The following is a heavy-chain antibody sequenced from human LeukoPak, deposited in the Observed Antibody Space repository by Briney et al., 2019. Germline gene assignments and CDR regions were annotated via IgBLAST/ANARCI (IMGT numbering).Heavy chain of an antibody. Sequence: PGGSLRLSCAASGFTFTNYAMSWVRQAPGKGLEWVSEIIDTGRSTHYADSVKGRFTISRDNSKNTLYLQMNSLRAEDTAVYFCAKDAYGDYGVSDYWGQGTLVTVSS. CDR3: AKDAYGDYGVSDY. V-gene: IGHV3-23*01. CDR1: GFTFTNYA. CDR2: IIDTGRST. J-gene: IGHJ4*02. D-gene: IGHD4-17*01.